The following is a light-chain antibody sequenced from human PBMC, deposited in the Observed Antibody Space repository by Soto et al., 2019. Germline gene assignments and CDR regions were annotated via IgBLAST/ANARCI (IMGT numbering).Light chain of an antibody. Sequence: QSALTQPASVSGSPGQSITISCTGTSSDVGSYNLVSWYQQHPGKAPKLMIYEGSKRPSGVSNRFSGSKSGNTAYLTISGLQAEDEADDYCCSYAGSSSWVFGGGTKLTVL. CDR1: SSDVGSYNL. J-gene: IGLJ3*02. V-gene: IGLV2-23*01. CDR2: EGS. CDR3: CSYAGSSSWV.